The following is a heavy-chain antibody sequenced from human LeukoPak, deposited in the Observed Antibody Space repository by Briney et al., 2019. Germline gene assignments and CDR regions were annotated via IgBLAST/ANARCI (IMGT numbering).Heavy chain of an antibody. V-gene: IGHV1-46*01. CDR3: ARVGDTYYYDSSGQFDY. J-gene: IGHJ4*02. D-gene: IGHD3-22*01. Sequence: ASVKVSCKASGYTFTSYYMHWVRQAPGQGLEWMGIINPSGGSTSYAQKFQGRVTMTRDMSTSTVYMELSSLRSEDTAVYYCARVGDTYYYDSSGQFDYWGQGTLVTVSS. CDR1: GYTFTSYY. CDR2: INPSGGST.